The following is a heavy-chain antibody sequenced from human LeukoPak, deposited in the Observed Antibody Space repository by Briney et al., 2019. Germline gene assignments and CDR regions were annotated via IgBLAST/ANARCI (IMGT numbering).Heavy chain of an antibody. D-gene: IGHD2-2*01. CDR1: GFTFSSYG. J-gene: IGHJ4*02. CDR3: AKAEYCSSTSCPPYFGY. CDR2: ISGSGGST. Sequence: GGSLRLSCAASGFTFSSYGMSWVRQAPGKGLEWVSAISGSGGSTYYADSVKGRFTISRDNSKNTLYLQMNSLRAEDTAVYYCAKAEYCSSTSCPPYFGYWGQGTLVTVSS. V-gene: IGHV3-23*01.